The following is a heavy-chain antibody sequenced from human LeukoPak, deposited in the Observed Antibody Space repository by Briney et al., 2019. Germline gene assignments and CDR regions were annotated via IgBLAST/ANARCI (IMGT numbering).Heavy chain of an antibody. D-gene: IGHD2-2*01. CDR1: GFTFSNHW. V-gene: IGHV3-74*01. CDR3: ARDRGSTEFDY. J-gene: IGHJ4*02. Sequence: GGSLRLSCGASGFTFSNHWMHWVRQVPGKGLVWVSRINGDGSRTSYADSVKGRFTISRDNAKNTVYLQMHSLRAEDTALYYCARDRGSTEFDYWGQGTLVTVSS. CDR2: INGDGSRT.